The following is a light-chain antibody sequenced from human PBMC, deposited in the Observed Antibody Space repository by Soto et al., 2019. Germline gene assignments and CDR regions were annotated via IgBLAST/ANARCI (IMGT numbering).Light chain of an antibody. J-gene: IGKJ1*01. V-gene: IGKV1-5*03. CDR1: QTISSW. CDR2: KAS. CDR3: QHYNSYSEA. Sequence: DIQMTQSPSTLSGSVGDRVTITCRASQTISSWLAWYQQKPGKAPKLLTYKASTLKSGVPSRFSGSGSGTEFTLTISSLQPDDFATYYCQHYNSYSEALGQGTKVDIK.